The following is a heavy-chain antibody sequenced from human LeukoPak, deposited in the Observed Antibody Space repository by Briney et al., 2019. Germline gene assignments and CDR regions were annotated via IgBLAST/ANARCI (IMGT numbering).Heavy chain of an antibody. CDR3: ARQEYYFDY. CDR2: IYYSGST. J-gene: IGHJ4*02. V-gene: IGHV4-39*01. CDR1: GGSISSSSYY. Sequence: SETLSLTWTVSGGSISSSSYYWGWIRQPPGKGLEWIGSIYYSGSTYYNPSLKSRVTISVDTSKNQFSLKLSSVTAADTAVYYCARQEYYFDYWGQGTLVTVSS. D-gene: IGHD3-10*01.